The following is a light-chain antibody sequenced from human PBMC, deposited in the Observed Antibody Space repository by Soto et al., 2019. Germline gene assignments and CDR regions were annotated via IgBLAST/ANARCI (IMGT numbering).Light chain of an antibody. CDR2: AAS. V-gene: IGKV3-15*01. J-gene: IGKJ5*01. Sequence: ILMTQSPVTLSVSPEDSATLSSRASQSIGSNLAWYQQKPGQAPRLLIYAASTRVTGLPGRFSGRGSGTEFNLTISGLQSEDFSIYYCQHYTSWPPITFGQGTRLEIK. CDR1: QSIGSN. CDR3: QHYTSWPPIT.